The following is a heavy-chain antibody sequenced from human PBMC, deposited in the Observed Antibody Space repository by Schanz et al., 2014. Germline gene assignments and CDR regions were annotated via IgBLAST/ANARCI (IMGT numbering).Heavy chain of an antibody. V-gene: IGHV1-18*01. J-gene: IGHJ4*02. D-gene: IGHD1-26*01. CDR3: ARDRDQWDGNYLDY. CDR1: GYTFTRSG. Sequence: QVQVIQSGPEVKKPGASVKVSCKASGYTFTRSGISWVRQAPGQGLEWMGWIGGSRSNTNYAQKFQGRVTMTTDISTNTVYRELRSLTSDDSAVYYCARDRDQWDGNYLDYWGQGTLVTVSS. CDR2: IGGSRSNT.